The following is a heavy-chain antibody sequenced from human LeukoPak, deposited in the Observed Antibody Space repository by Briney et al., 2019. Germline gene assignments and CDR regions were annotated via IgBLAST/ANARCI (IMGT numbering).Heavy chain of an antibody. Sequence: GGSLRLSCAASGFTFDDYGMSWVRQAPGKGLEWVSGINWNGGSTGYADSVKGRFTISRDNAKNSLYLQMNSLRAEDTALYYCARGRRIVVVLGATRAHRDYYMDVWGKGTTVTVSS. CDR1: GFTFDDYG. V-gene: IGHV3-20*04. D-gene: IGHD2-15*01. J-gene: IGHJ6*03. CDR2: INWNGGST. CDR3: ARGRRIVVVLGATRAHRDYYMDV.